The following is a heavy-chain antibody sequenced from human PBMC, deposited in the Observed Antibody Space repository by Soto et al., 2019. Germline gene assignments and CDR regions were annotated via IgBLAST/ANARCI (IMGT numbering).Heavy chain of an antibody. CDR1: GYSFTSYW. V-gene: IGHV5-51*01. J-gene: IGHJ3*02. D-gene: IGHD6-19*01. Sequence: PGESLKISCKGSGYSFTSYWIGWVRQMPGKGLEWMGIIYPGDSDTRYSPSFQGQVTISADKSISTAYLQWSSLKASDTAMYYCARRPVVHQLLLGIAVAGTDHDAFDIWGQGTMVTVSS. CDR3: ARRPVVHQLLLGIAVAGTDHDAFDI. CDR2: IYPGDSDT.